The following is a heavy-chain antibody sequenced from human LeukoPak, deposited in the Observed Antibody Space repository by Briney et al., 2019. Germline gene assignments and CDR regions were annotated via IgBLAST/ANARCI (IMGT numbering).Heavy chain of an antibody. Sequence: GGSLRLSCAASGFSLSSYCMSCVRQAPGKGLGWVANINQDRSEKNYVDSVKGRFTSSRDNAKNSLYLQMNSLRAEDTGVYYCARDGSGRFSDAFDIWGQGTMVTVSS. D-gene: IGHD1-26*01. CDR2: INQDRSEK. V-gene: IGHV3-7*01. CDR3: ARDGSGRFSDAFDI. CDR1: GFSLSSYC. J-gene: IGHJ3*02.